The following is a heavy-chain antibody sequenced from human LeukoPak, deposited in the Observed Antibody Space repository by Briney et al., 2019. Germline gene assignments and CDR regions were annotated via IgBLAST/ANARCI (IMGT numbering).Heavy chain of an antibody. CDR2: INPNSGDT. V-gene: IGHV1-2*02. Sequence: GASVKVSCKTSGYTFTDYYVHWVRPAPGQGLEWMGWINPNSGDTKYEQKFQGRVTMTRDTSISTAYMELSRLSYDDTAMYYCARDPPGSIAARRIFDFWGQGTLVTVSS. CDR1: GYTFTDYY. D-gene: IGHD6-6*01. CDR3: ARDPPGSIAARRIFDF. J-gene: IGHJ4*02.